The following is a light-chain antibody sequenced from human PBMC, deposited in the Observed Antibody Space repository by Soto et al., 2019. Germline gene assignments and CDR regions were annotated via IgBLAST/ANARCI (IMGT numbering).Light chain of an antibody. V-gene: IGKV3-15*01. Sequence: EIVMTQSPATLSVSPGERATLSCRASQSVSSKLAWYQQKPGQAPRLLIYRASTRATDIPARFSGSGSGTEFTLTISRMQSEDFAVYYFQQYNNWPPATFGQGTRVEIK. CDR1: QSVSSK. CDR2: RAS. J-gene: IGKJ1*01. CDR3: QQYNNWPPAT.